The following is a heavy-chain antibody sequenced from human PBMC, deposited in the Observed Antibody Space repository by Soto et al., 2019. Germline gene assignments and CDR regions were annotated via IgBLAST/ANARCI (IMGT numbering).Heavy chain of an antibody. V-gene: IGHV4-59*01. CDR3: ARDRAYDFWSGYHWFDP. D-gene: IGHD3-3*01. CDR2: IYYSGST. CDR1: GGSISSYY. J-gene: IGHJ5*02. Sequence: PSETLSLTCTVSGGSISSYYWSWIRQPPGKGLEWIGYIYYSGSTNYNPSLKSRVTISVDTSKNQFSLKLSSVTAADTAVYYCARDRAYDFWSGYHWFDPWGQGTLATVSS.